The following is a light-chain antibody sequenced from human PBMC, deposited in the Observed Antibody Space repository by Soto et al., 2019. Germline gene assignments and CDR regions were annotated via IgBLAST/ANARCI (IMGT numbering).Light chain of an antibody. CDR2: EVT. CDR1: SSYVGTYNF. CDR3: SSYTTSSTWV. V-gene: IGLV2-14*01. Sequence: QSALTQPASVSGSPGQSITISCTGSSSYVGTYNFVSWYQQHPGNAPKLLIYEVTNRASGISDRFSGSKSGYTASLTISGLQAEDESDYYCSSYTTSSTWVFGGGTKVTVL. J-gene: IGLJ3*02.